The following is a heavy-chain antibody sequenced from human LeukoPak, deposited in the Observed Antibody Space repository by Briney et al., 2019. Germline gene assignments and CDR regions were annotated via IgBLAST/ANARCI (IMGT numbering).Heavy chain of an antibody. J-gene: IGHJ4*02. D-gene: IGHD2-2*01. Sequence: PGGSLRLSCAASGFSFSTADMHWVRQAPGKGLEWVASLRSGGNDKYYAGSVKGRFTISRDNSKNTVYLQMNSLRAEDTAVYYCAKDPYGTRYFDYWGQGTLVTVSS. CDR2: LRSGGNDK. V-gene: IGHV3-30*02. CDR3: AKDPYGTRYFDY. CDR1: GFSFSTAD.